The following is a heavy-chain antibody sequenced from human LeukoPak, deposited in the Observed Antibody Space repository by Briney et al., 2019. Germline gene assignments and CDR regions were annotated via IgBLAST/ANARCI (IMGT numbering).Heavy chain of an antibody. CDR3: ARGGRGSAAVVAPRSFDI. J-gene: IGHJ3*02. D-gene: IGHD3-22*01. CDR2: ISYDGSNK. V-gene: IGHV3-30*04. CDR1: GFTFSSYA. Sequence: PGGSLRLSCAASGFTFSSYAMHWVRQAPGKGLEWVAVISYDGSNKYYADSVKGRFTISRDNSKNTLYLQMNSLRAEDTAVYYCARGGRGSAAVVAPRSFDIWGQGTMVTVSS.